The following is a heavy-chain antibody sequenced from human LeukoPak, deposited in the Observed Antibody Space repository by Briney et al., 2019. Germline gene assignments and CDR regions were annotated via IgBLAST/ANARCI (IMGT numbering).Heavy chain of an antibody. J-gene: IGHJ4*02. CDR1: GGTFSSYT. CDR3: AREGDMTPFDY. Sequence: GASVKVSCKASGGTFSSYTISWVRQAPGQGLEWMGRIIPILGIANYAQKFQGRVTITADKYTSTAYMELSSLRSEDTAVYYCAREGDMTPFDYWGQGTLVTVSS. CDR2: IIPILGIA. V-gene: IGHV1-69*04.